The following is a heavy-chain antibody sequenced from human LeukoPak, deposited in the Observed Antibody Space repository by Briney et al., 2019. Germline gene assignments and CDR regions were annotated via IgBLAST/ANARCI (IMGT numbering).Heavy chain of an antibody. CDR3: ARRSALYYYYGMDV. CDR2: IWYYGSNK. Sequence: GGSLRLSCAASGFTFSSYGMHWVRQAPGKGLEWVAVIWYYGSNKYYADSVKGRFTISRDNSKNTLYLQMNSLRAEDTAVYYCARRSALYYYYGMDVWGQGTTVTVSS. V-gene: IGHV3-33*01. J-gene: IGHJ6*02. CDR1: GFTFSSYG.